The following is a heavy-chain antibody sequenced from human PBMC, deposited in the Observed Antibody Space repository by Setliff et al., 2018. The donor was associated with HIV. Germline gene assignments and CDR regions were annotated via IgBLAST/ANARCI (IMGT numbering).Heavy chain of an antibody. CDR2: IYWDDYK. Sequence: SGPTLVNPTQTLTLTCTFSGFSLSTSGVGVGWIRQPPGKALEWLALIYWDDYKHYSPSLNSRLTITKDTSKNQVVLTMTNIDPVDTAIYYCAPRPFFCGGDCYLFDSWGQGALVTVSS. CDR1: GFSLSTSGVG. J-gene: IGHJ5*01. V-gene: IGHV2-5*02. CDR3: APRPFFCGGDCYLFDS. D-gene: IGHD2-21*02.